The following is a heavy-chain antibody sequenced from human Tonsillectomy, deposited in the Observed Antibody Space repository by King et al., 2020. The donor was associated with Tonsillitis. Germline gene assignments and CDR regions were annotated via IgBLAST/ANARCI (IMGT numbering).Heavy chain of an antibody. CDR1: GFTFDDYA. CDR2: ICWDSGSI. D-gene: IGHD3-22*01. V-gene: IGHV3-9*01. Sequence: VQLVESGGGLVQPGRSLIRSCAASGFTFDDYAMHWVRQAPGQGLEWVSGICWDSGSIGDAGAVKGRFTISRENAKNSLYLQMNSLSAEDTALYYCAKDINPNYYDSSGYYSRPYGMDVWGQGTTVTVSS. CDR3: AKDINPNYYDSSGYYSRPYGMDV. J-gene: IGHJ6*02.